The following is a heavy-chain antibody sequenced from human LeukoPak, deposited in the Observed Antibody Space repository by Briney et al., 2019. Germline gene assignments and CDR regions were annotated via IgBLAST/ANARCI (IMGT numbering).Heavy chain of an antibody. D-gene: IGHD3-22*01. Sequence: SETLSLTCTVSGGSISSGGHSWSWIRQPPGKGLEWIGYIYYSGSTNYNPSLKSRVTISVDTSKNQFSLKLSSVTAADTAVYYCAREYYYDSSGRTNWFDPWGQGTLVTVSS. CDR2: IYYSGST. V-gene: IGHV4-61*08. J-gene: IGHJ5*02. CDR1: GGSISSGGHS. CDR3: AREYYYDSSGRTNWFDP.